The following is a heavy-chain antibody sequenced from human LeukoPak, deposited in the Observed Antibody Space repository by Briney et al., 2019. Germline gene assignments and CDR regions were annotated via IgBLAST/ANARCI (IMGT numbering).Heavy chain of an antibody. J-gene: IGHJ3*02. Sequence: SETLSLTCAVYGGSFSGYYWSWIRQPPGKGLEWIGEINHSGGTNYNPSLKSRVTISVDTSKNQFSLKLSSVTAADTAVYYCARGTPEMATINDAFDIWGQGTMVTVSS. CDR2: INHSGGT. V-gene: IGHV4-34*01. CDR1: GGSFSGYY. CDR3: ARGTPEMATINDAFDI. D-gene: IGHD5-24*01.